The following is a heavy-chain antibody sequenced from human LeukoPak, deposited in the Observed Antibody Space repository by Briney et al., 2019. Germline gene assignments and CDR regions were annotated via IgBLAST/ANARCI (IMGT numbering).Heavy chain of an antibody. Sequence: GGSLRLSCAASGFTFSSYWMSWVRQAPGKGLEWVANIKQDGSEKYYVDSVKGRFTISRDNAKNSLYLQMNSLRAEDTAVYCCARDLGDHYADYYYYGMDVWGQGTTVTVSS. CDR1: GFTFSSYW. D-gene: IGHD4-17*01. CDR3: ARDLGDHYADYYYYGMDV. J-gene: IGHJ6*02. CDR2: IKQDGSEK. V-gene: IGHV3-7*01.